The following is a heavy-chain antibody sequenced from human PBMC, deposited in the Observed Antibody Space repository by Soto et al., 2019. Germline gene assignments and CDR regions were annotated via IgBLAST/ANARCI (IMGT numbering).Heavy chain of an antibody. Sequence: SETLSLTCAVYGGSFSGYYWSWIRQPPGKGLEWIGEINHSGSTNYNPSLKSRVIMSVDTSKNQFSLKLNSVTAADTAVYYCARGYYFVMAVDGYYFDYWGQGTVVTVAS. CDR3: ARGYYFVMAVDGYYFDY. D-gene: IGHD6-19*01. V-gene: IGHV4-34*01. CDR2: INHSGST. CDR1: GGSFSGYY. J-gene: IGHJ4*02.